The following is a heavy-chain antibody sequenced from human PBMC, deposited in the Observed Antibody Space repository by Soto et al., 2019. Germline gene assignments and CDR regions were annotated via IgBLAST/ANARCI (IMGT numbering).Heavy chain of an antibody. J-gene: IGHJ4*02. V-gene: IGHV1-24*01. D-gene: IGHD2-21*02. CDR1: GYTLTELS. CDR3: ATKFCGGDCYSLSFDY. CDR2: FDPEDGET. Sequence: ASVKVSCKVSGYTLTELSMHWVRQAPGKGLEWMGGFDPEDGETIYAQKFQGRVTMTEDTSTDTAYMELSSLRSEDTAVYYCATKFCGGDCYSLSFDYWGQGTLVTVSS.